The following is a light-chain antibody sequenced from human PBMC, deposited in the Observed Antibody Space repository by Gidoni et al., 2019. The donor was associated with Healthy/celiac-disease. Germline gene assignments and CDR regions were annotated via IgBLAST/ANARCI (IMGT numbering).Light chain of an antibody. Sequence: QSAPTQPASVSGSPAQSITISCTGTSSDVGGYNYVSWYQQHPGKAPKLMIYEVSNRPSGVSNRFSGSKSGNTASLTISGLQAEDEADYYCSSYTSSSTPVVFGGGTKLTVL. CDR1: SSDVGGYNY. CDR2: EVS. J-gene: IGLJ2*01. V-gene: IGLV2-14*01. CDR3: SSYTSSSTPVV.